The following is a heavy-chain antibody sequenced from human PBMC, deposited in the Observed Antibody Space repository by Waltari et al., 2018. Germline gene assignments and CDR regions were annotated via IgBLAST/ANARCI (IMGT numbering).Heavy chain of an antibody. J-gene: IGHJ4*02. CDR3: AXLMTTGWAGGDX. CDR1: GYSFIHHW. CDR2: IYXGDSDX. Sequence: EVXLXXSGAXVKXPGXSLKISCKGXGYSFIHHWIGGVRQGPGQGLEWXGIIYXGDSDXRYSPSFQGQXTFSADKSVTSVYLEWSXLKASDTAXYXCAXLMTTGWAGGDXWGQGTLVTVSS. V-gene: IGHV5-51*01. D-gene: IGHD6-19*01.